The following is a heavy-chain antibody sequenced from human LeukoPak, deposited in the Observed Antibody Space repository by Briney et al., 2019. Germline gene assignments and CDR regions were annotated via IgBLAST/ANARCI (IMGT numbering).Heavy chain of an antibody. J-gene: IGHJ4*02. CDR1: GDSVSSNGAS. CDR2: TYYRSQQWHS. D-gene: IGHD3-3*01. CDR3: GRETDFGVVTN. V-gene: IGHV6-1*01. Sequence: SQTLSLTCAISGDSVSSNGASWNWIRQSPSRGLEWLGRTYYRSQQWHSDYAPSVKGRVTLNPDTSKNQFSLQLNSMTPEDTAVYYCGRETDFGVVTNWGQGTLVTVSS.